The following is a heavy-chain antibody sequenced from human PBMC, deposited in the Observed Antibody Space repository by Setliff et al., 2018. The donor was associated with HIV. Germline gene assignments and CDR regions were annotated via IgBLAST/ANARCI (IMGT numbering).Heavy chain of an antibody. CDR3: ARDVGGFDY. CDR1: GYTFTGYY. Sequence: GASVKVSCKASGYTFTGYYVHWVRQAPGQGLEWMGGIIPILGTANYAQKFQGRVTITADESTSTAYMELSSLRSEDTAVYYCARDVGGFDYWGQGTLVTVSS. V-gene: IGHV1-69*13. J-gene: IGHJ4*02. CDR2: IIPILGTA.